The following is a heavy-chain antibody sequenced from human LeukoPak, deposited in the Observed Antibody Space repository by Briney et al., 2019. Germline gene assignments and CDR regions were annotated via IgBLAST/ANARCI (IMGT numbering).Heavy chain of an antibody. D-gene: IGHD2-2*01. Sequence: EGSLRLSCAASGFTFSSYAMSWVRQAPGKGLEWVSAISGSGGSTHYADSVKGRFTISRDNSKNTLYLQMNSLRAEDTAVYYCAKQLVPAAPPAYFGYWGQGTLVTVSS. CDR3: AKQLVPAAPPAYFGY. V-gene: IGHV3-23*01. CDR1: GFTFSSYA. CDR2: ISGSGGST. J-gene: IGHJ4*02.